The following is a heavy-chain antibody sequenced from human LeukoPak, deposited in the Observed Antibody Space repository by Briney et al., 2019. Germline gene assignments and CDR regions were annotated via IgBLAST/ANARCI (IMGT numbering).Heavy chain of an antibody. CDR3: AICPYSYGFRDTINEYYFDY. CDR2: IIPIFGTA. J-gene: IGHJ4*02. D-gene: IGHD5-18*01. V-gene: IGHV1-69*13. CDR1: GGTFSSYA. Sequence: AASVKVSCKASGGTFSSYAISWVRQAPGQGLEWMGGIIPIFGTANYAQKFQGRVTITADESTSTAYMELSSLRSEDTAVYYCAICPYSYGFRDTINEYYFDYWGQGTLVTVSS.